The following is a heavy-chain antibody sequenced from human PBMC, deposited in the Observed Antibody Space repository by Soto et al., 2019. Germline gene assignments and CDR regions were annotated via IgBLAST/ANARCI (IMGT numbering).Heavy chain of an antibody. V-gene: IGHV3-23*01. J-gene: IGHJ4*02. Sequence: GGSLRLSCAASGLSFSNYAMTWVRQAPGKGLEWVSSISGGGDRTFYADSVKGRFTISRDNSKSTLYLQMNSLRVEDTSVYYCARDGGFGGGSLHYWGQGTLVTVSS. CDR2: ISGGGDRT. D-gene: IGHD2-15*01. CDR3: ARDGGFGGGSLHY. CDR1: GLSFSNYA.